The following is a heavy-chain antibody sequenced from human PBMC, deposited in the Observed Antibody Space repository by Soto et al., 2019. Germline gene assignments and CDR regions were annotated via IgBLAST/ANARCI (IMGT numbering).Heavy chain of an antibody. CDR2: ISYDGSNK. CDR3: AKDLYYDFWSGHLGY. V-gene: IGHV3-30*18. J-gene: IGHJ4*02. CDR1: GFTFSSYG. D-gene: IGHD3-3*01. Sequence: GSLRLSCAASGFTFSSYGMHWVRQAPGKGLEWVAVISYDGSNKYYADSVKGRFTISRDNSKNTLYLQMNSLRADDTAVYYCAKDLYYDFWSGHLGYWGQGTLVTVSS.